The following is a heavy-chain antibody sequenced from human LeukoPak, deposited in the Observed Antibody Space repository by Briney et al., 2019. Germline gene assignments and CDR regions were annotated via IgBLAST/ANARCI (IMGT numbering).Heavy chain of an antibody. D-gene: IGHD1-26*01. CDR1: GFTFSSYA. J-gene: IGHJ4*02. CDR2: ISGSGGST. Sequence: GGSLRLSCAASGFTFSSYAMSWVRQAPGKGLEWVSAISGSGGSTYYADSVKGRFTISRDNSKNTLYLQMNSLRAEDTAVYYCGKGAVGATNRFLSFDYWGQGTLVTVSS. V-gene: IGHV3-23*01. CDR3: GKGAVGATNRFLSFDY.